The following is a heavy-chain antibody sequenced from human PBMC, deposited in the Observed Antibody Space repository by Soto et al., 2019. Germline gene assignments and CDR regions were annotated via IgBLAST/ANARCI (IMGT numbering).Heavy chain of an antibody. CDR1: GGSFSGYY. CDR2: INHSGST. D-gene: IGHD3-22*01. V-gene: IGHV4-34*01. CDR3: ARGDTYYYDSSGYYYLAFDI. J-gene: IGHJ3*02. Sequence: QVQLQQWGAGLLKPSETLSLTCAVYGGSFSGYYWSWIRQPPGKGLEWIGEINHSGSTNYNPSLKSRVTISVDTSKSQFSLKLSSVTAADTAVYYCARGDTYYYDSSGYYYLAFDIWGQGTMVTVSS.